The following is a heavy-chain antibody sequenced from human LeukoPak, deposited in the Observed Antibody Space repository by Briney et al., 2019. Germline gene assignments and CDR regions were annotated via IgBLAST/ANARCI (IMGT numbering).Heavy chain of an antibody. CDR1: GYTFTSYG. CDR3: ARDDPYCSSTSCYLASEDASDI. Sequence: ASVKVSCKASGYTFTSYGISWVRQAPGQGLEWMGWISAYNGNTNYAQKLQGRVTMTTDTSTSTAYMELRSLRSDDTAVYYCARDDPYCSSTSCYLASEDASDIWGQGTMVTVSS. CDR2: ISAYNGNT. D-gene: IGHD2-2*01. J-gene: IGHJ3*02. V-gene: IGHV1-18*01.